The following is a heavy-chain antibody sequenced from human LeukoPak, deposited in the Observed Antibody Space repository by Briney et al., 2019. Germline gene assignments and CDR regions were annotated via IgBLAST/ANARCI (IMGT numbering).Heavy chain of an antibody. Sequence: GGSLRLSCAASGFTFSSYAMSWVRQAPGKGLEWVSSISSSSSYIYYADSVKGRFTISRDNAKNSLYLQMNSLRAEDTAVYYCARVGIVRGDFDYWGQGTLVTVSS. V-gene: IGHV3-21*01. J-gene: IGHJ4*02. D-gene: IGHD3-22*01. CDR3: ARVGIVRGDFDY. CDR1: GFTFSSYA. CDR2: ISSSSSYI.